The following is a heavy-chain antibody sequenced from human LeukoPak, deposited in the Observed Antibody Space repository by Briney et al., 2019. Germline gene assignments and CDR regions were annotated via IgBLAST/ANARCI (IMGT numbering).Heavy chain of an antibody. D-gene: IGHD4-17*01. CDR2: MYSGGAT. Sequence: GGSLRLSCAASGVTVSSSYMSWVRQAPGQGLEWVSIMYSGGATDYADSVKCRFTISRDNSKNTLYLQMNSLRAEDTAVYYCARDPSPFYGDYGYWGQGTLVIVSS. J-gene: IGHJ4*02. CDR3: ARDPSPFYGDYGY. CDR1: GVTVSSSY. V-gene: IGHV3-66*01.